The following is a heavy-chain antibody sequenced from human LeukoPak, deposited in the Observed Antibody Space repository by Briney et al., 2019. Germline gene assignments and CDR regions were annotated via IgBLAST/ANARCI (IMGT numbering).Heavy chain of an antibody. J-gene: IGHJ4*02. D-gene: IGHD3-10*01. CDR3: ARDNTMVRGVPLY. CDR2: INHSGST. CDR1: GGSFSGYY. Sequence: PSETLSLTCAVYGGSFSGYYWSWIRQPPGKGLEWIGEINHSGSTNYNPSLKSRVTISADTSKNQFSLKLSSVTAADTAVYYCARDNTMVRGVPLYWGQGTLVTVSS. V-gene: IGHV4-34*01.